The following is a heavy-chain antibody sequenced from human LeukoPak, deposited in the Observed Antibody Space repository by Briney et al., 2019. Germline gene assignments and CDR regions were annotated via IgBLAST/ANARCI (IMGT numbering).Heavy chain of an antibody. CDR1: GFTLSNYA. CDR2: ISDSGDST. Sequence: GGSLRLSCAASGFTLSNYAMSWVRQAPGKGLERVSSISDSGDSTYYADSVKGRFSISRDNSNNTLYLQMNSLRAEDTAVYYGAKSAGGYVFDYWGQGTLVTVSS. D-gene: IGHD2-8*02. J-gene: IGHJ4*02. V-gene: IGHV3-23*01. CDR3: AKSAGGYVFDY.